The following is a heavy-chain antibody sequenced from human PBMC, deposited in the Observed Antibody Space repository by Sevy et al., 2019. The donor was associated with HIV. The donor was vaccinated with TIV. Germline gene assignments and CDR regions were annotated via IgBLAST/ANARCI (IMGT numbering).Heavy chain of an antibody. D-gene: IGHD3-3*01. CDR3: ARALLGIFGVVIIPAFDY. Sequence: ASVKVSCKASGYTFTSYGISWVRQAPGQGLEWMGWISAYNGNTNYAQKLQGRVTMTTDTSTSTAYMELRSLRSDDTAVYYCARALLGIFGVVIIPAFDYWGQGTLVTVSS. CDR1: GYTFTSYG. J-gene: IGHJ4*02. V-gene: IGHV1-18*01. CDR2: ISAYNGNT.